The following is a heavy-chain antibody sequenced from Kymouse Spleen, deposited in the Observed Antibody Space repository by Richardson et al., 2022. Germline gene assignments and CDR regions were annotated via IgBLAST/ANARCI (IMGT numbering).Heavy chain of an antibody. Sequence: VQLVESGGGLVKPGGSLRLSCAASGFTFSSYSMNWVRQAPGKGLEWVSSISSSSSYIYYADSVKGRFTISRDNAKNSLYLQMNSLRAEDTAVYYCARDPVTGTTLYYYYGMDVWGQGTTVTVSS. V-gene: IGHV3-21*03. CDR1: GFTFSSYS. CDR2: ISSSSSYI. CDR3: ARDPVTGTTLYYYYGMDV. J-gene: IGHJ6*02. D-gene: IGHD1-7*01.